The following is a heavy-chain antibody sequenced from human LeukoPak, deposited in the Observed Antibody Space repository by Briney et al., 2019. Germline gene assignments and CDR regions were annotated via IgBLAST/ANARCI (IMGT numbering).Heavy chain of an antibody. D-gene: IGHD1-1*01. Sequence: ASVKVSCKASGYTFTGYYMHWVRQAPGQGLEWMGWINPNSGGTNYTQKFQGRVTMTRDTSVSTAYMELSRLRSDDTAVYYCARASNWNDMAYFDYWGQGTLVTVSS. CDR3: ARASNWNDMAYFDY. V-gene: IGHV1-2*02. CDR2: INPNSGGT. J-gene: IGHJ4*02. CDR1: GYTFTGYY.